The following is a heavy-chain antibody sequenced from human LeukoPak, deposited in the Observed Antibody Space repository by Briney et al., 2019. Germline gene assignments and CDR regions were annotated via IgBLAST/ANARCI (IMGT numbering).Heavy chain of an antibody. V-gene: IGHV4-61*01. CDR3: ARVRDSSGWGFDY. J-gene: IGHJ4*02. D-gene: IGHD6-19*01. Sequence: SETLSLTCTVSGGSVSSGSYYWSWIRQPPGKGLEWIGYIYYSGSTNYNPSLKSRVTISVDTSKNQLSLKLSSVTAADTAVYYCARVRDSSGWGFDYWGQGALVTVSS. CDR2: IYYSGST. CDR1: GGSVSSGSYY.